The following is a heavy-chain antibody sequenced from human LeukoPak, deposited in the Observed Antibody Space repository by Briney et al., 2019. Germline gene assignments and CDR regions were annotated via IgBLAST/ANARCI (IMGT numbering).Heavy chain of an antibody. CDR2: IIPIFGTA. CDR3: ARRVGDFWSGYDLVYMGV. J-gene: IGHJ6*03. Sequence: ASVKVSCKASGGTFSSYAISWVRQAPGQGLEWMGGIIPIFGTANYAQKFQGRVTITTDETTSTAYMELSSLRSEDTAVYYCARRVGDFWSGYDLVYMGVWGKGTTVTVSS. V-gene: IGHV1-69*05. D-gene: IGHD3-3*01. CDR1: GGTFSSYA.